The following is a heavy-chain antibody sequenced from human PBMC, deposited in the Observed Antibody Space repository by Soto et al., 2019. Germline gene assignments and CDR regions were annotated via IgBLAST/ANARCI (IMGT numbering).Heavy chain of an antibody. J-gene: IGHJ4*02. CDR2: IGGSGRDP. CDR3: TRDWSAYY. CDR1: GFIFNNYA. Sequence: EVRLLESGGGLVHPGGSLRLSCAASGFIFNNYAMTWVREAAGKGLEWVTAIGGSGRDPYYADSVKGRFTISRDNSKNTLYLRMSSRRAELTAVYSCTRDWSAYYWGQGTLLTVSS. V-gene: IGHV3-23*01. D-gene: IGHD1-1*01.